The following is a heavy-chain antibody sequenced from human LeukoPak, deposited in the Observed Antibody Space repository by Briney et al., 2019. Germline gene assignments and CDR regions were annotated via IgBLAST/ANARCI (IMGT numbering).Heavy chain of an antibody. J-gene: IGHJ4*02. D-gene: IGHD4-17*01. V-gene: IGHV3-30*18. Sequence: GGSLRLSCAASGFTFSSYVMHWVRQAPGKGLEWVAVISYDGSNKYYADSVKGRFTISRDNSKNTLYLQMNSLRAEDTAVYYCAKDATDGDYVFDYWGQGTLGTVSS. CDR2: ISYDGSNK. CDR3: AKDATDGDYVFDY. CDR1: GFTFSSYV.